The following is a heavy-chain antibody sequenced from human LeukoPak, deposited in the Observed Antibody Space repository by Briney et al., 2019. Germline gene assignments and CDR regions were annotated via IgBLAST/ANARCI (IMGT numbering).Heavy chain of an antibody. J-gene: IGHJ3*02. CDR3: AKVRGTVTTSDAFDI. D-gene: IGHD4-17*01. V-gene: IGHV3-23*01. Sequence: GGSLSPSCAASGFTFSRYWMSWVRQAPGKGLEWVSAISGSGGSTYYADSVKGRFTISRDNSKNTLYLQMNSLRAEDTAIFYCAKVRGTVTTSDAFDIWGQGTMVTVSS. CDR1: GFTFSRYW. CDR2: ISGSGGST.